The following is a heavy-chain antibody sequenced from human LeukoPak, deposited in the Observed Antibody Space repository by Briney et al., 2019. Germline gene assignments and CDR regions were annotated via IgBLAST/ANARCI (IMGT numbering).Heavy chain of an antibody. D-gene: IGHD3-3*01. Sequence: GGSLRLSCAASGFTFSSYGMHWVRQAPGKGLEWVAFIRYDGSNKYYADSVKGRFTISRDNSKNTLYLQMNSLRAEDTAVYYCAKDETEWLLRGGAFDIWGQGTMVTVSS. CDR2: IRYDGSNK. V-gene: IGHV3-30*02. CDR1: GFTFSSYG. J-gene: IGHJ3*02. CDR3: AKDETEWLLRGGAFDI.